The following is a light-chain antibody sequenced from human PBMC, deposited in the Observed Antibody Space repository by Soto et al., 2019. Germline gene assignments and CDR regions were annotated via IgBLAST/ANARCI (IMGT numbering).Light chain of an antibody. Sequence: QSVLTQPPSASGTPGQRVTISCSGSSSNIGDNTVNWYQQLPGTAPKLLIYGDSHRPSGIPDRVSGSKSGTSASLAISGLQSGEEADYSWATGVDSLNGPVFGGGTRVPVL. J-gene: IGLJ3*02. CDR1: SSNIGDNT. CDR3: ATGVDSLNGPV. CDR2: GDS. V-gene: IGLV1-44*01.